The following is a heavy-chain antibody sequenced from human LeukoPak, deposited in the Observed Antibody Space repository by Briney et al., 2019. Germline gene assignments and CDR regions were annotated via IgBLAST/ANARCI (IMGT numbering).Heavy chain of an antibody. Sequence: GGSLRLSCVASGFVFDDSFMHCVRPTPGKGLEWISPINWDGSGTYYAESLEGRFTICRDTGDSTLYRQMNNLRTDDTALYYCASEGGYKGPFDYWGRGTLVTVSS. V-gene: IGHV3-43*01. CDR1: GFVFDDSF. J-gene: IGHJ4*02. CDR2: INWDGSGT. CDR3: ASEGGYKGPFDY. D-gene: IGHD3-22*01.